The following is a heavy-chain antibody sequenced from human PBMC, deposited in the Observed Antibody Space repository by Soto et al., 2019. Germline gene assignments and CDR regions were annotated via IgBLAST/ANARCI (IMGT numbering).Heavy chain of an antibody. Sequence: SETLSLTCTVSGGSISSYYWSWIRQPPGKGLEWIGYIYHSGSTYYNPSLKSRVTISVDTAKNQFSLKLSSVTAADTAVYYCARTRTVAYYYGMDVWGQGTTVTVSS. V-gene: IGHV4-4*08. CDR2: IYHSGST. CDR3: ARTRTVAYYYGMDV. J-gene: IGHJ6*02. CDR1: GGSISSYY. D-gene: IGHD4-4*01.